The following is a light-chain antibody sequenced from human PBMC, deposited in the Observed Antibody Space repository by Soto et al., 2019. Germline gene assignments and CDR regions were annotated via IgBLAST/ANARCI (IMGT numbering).Light chain of an antibody. J-gene: IGLJ1*01. CDR1: SSDVGGYDY. Sequence: QSVLTQPASVSGSPGQSITISCTGTSSDVGGYDYVSWYQLHPGKAPKLMVFEVNNRPSGVSYRFSGSKSGNTASLTISGLQAEDEADYYCAAWDGSLKGYVFGTGTKVTVL. CDR3: AAWDGSLKGYV. CDR2: EVN. V-gene: IGLV2-14*01.